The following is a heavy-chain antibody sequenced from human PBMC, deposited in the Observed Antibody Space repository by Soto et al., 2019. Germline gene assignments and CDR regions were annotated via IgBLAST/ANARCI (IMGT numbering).Heavy chain of an antibody. D-gene: IGHD2-15*01. CDR3: ARVRGAGYCSGGSGFSMGAFDI. V-gene: IGHV4-4*02. Sequence: QVQLQESGPGLVKPSGTLSLTCAVSGGSISSSNWWSWVRQPPGKGLEWIGEIYHSGSTNYNPSLKSRVTISVDTTKSQFSMKLSYVPAADTAVYYWARVRGAGYCSGGSGFSMGAFDIWGQGTMVTVSS. CDR1: GGSISSSNW. J-gene: IGHJ3*02. CDR2: IYHSGST.